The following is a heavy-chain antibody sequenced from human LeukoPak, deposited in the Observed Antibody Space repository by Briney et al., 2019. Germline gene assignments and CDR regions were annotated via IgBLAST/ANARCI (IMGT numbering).Heavy chain of an antibody. Sequence: ASVKVSCKASGYTFTMYYIHWVRQAPGQGLEWMGMINPSDGATTYAQRFQGRVTMTRASSTSTVYMELRSLRSNDTAVHFWARERRGGASGNVGGLFASYYTYYYMDVWGRGTTVTVSS. J-gene: IGHJ6*03. V-gene: IGHV1-46*01. CDR2: INPSDGAT. CDR3: ARERRGGASGNVGGLFASYYTYYYMDV. D-gene: IGHD3-10*01. CDR1: GYTFTMYY.